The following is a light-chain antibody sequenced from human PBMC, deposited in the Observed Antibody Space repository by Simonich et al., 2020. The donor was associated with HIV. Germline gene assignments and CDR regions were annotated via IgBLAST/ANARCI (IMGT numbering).Light chain of an antibody. CDR1: SSDVGGYNY. J-gene: IGLJ2*01. Sequence: QSALTHPASVSGSPGQSITISCTGTSSDVGGYNYVSWYQQHPGKAPKLMISDVSKRPSGVSNRFSGSKSGNTASLTISGLQAEDEADYYCSSYTRSNTLVFGGGTKLTVL. CDR2: DVS. CDR3: SSYTRSNTLV. V-gene: IGLV2-14*01.